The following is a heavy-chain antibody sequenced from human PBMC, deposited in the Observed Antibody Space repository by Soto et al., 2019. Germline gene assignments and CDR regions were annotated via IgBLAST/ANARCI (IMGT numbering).Heavy chain of an antibody. V-gene: IGHV4-30-2*01. CDR2: IYHSGST. Sequence: QLQLQESGSGLVKPSQTLSLTCAVSGGSISSGGYSWSWIRQPPGKGLEWIGYIYHSGSTYYNPSLKSRITISVDRSKYQFSLKLSSVTAADTAVYYCARAGGLGAVAVDYWFQGTLVTVSS. D-gene: IGHD6-19*01. J-gene: IGHJ4*02. CDR1: GGSISSGGYS. CDR3: ARAGGLGAVAVDY.